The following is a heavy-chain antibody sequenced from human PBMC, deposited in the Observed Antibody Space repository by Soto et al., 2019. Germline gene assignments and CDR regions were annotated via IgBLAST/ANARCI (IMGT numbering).Heavy chain of an antibody. CDR1: GFSLTTSGVG. Sequence: QITLNESGPTQVKPRQTLTLTCTFSGFSLTTSGVGVGWLRQSPGKAPEWLALIYWDDDKRYSPSLKSRLSITKDTSKNPVVLAIVALDPADTATYYCAHRVLRTVFGLVTTTAIDFDFWGQGTPVAVSS. CDR2: IYWDDDK. D-gene: IGHD3-3*01. J-gene: IGHJ4*02. V-gene: IGHV2-5*02. CDR3: AHRVLRTVFGLVTTTAIDFDF.